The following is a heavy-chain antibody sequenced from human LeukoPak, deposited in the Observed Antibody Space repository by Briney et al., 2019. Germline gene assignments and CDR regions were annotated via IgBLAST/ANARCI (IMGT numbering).Heavy chain of an antibody. V-gene: IGHV4-34*03. J-gene: IGHJ6*03. D-gene: IGHD6-19*01. CDR3: ATSVAGKYYYYYYMDV. Sequence: SETLSLTCAVYGGSFSGYYWSWIRQPPGKGLEWIGEINHSGSTNYNPSLKSRVTISVDTSKNQFSLKLSSVTAADTAVYCATSVAGKYYYYYYMDVWGKGTTVTVSS. CDR2: INHSGST. CDR1: GGSFSGYY.